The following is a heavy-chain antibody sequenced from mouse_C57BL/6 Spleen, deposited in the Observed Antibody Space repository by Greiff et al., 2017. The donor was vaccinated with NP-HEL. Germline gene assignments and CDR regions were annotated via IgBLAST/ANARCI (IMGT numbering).Heavy chain of an antibody. CDR2: INPYHGGT. J-gene: IGHJ3*01. CDR3: ARPTAQATWFAY. Sequence: EVKLQESGPVLVKPGASVKMSCKASGYTFTDYYMNWVKQSHGKSLEWIGVINPYHGGTSYNQKFKGKATLTVDKSSSTAYMELNSLTSEDSAVYYCARPTAQATWFAYWGQGTLVTVSA. CDR1: GYTFTDYY. V-gene: IGHV1-19*01. D-gene: IGHD3-2*02.